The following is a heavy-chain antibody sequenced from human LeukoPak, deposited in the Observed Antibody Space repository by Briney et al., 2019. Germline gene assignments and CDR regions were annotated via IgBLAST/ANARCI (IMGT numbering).Heavy chain of an antibody. CDR1: GYTFTGYY. V-gene: IGHV1-2*02. Sequence: ASVKVSCKASGYTFTGYYMHWVRQAPGQGLEWMGWINPNSGGTNYAQKFQGRVTMTRDTSISTAYMELSRLRSDDTAVYYCARANGYYDSSGYWEYWGQGTLVTVSS. D-gene: IGHD3-22*01. J-gene: IGHJ4*02. CDR3: ARANGYYDSSGYWEY. CDR2: INPNSGGT.